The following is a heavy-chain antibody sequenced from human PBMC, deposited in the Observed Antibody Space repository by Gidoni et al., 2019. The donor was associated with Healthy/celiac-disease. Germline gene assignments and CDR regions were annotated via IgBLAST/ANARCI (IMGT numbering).Heavy chain of an antibody. V-gene: IGHV3-9*01. J-gene: IGHJ4*02. Sequence: EVQLVESGGGLVQPGRSLRLSCAASGFTFDDYAMHWVRQAPGKGLEWGSGISWNSGSIGYADSVKGRFTISRDNAKNSLYLQMNSLRAEDTALYYCAKDNGNHYYGSGSLDYWGQGTLVTVSS. CDR1: GFTFDDYA. CDR2: ISWNSGSI. D-gene: IGHD3-10*01. CDR3: AKDNGNHYYGSGSLDY.